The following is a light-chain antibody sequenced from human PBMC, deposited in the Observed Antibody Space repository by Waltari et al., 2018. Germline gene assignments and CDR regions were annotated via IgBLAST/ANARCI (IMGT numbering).Light chain of an antibody. V-gene: IGLV2-11*01. CDR3: CAYAGSYFMV. J-gene: IGLJ3*02. CDR1: SSDVGGHDY. CDR2: DVS. Sequence: QSALTQPRSVSGSPGQSVTISCTGTSSDVGGHDYVSWYQQYPGKGPKLMFYDVSKRPSWVPYRFSASKSGNPASLTISGLQPEDEADYYCCAYAGSYFMVFGGGTRLTVL.